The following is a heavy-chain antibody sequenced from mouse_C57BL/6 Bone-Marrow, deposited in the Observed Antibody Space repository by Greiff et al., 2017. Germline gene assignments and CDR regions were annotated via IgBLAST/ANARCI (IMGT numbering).Heavy chain of an antibody. CDR1: GFTFSSYA. D-gene: IGHD2-4*01. J-gene: IGHJ4*01. V-gene: IGHV5-4*03. CDR3: ARHYDYDVYAMDY. Sequence: VESGGGLVKPGGSLKLSCAASGFTFSSYAMSWVRQTPEKRLEWVATISDGGSYTYYPDNVKGRFTISRDNAKNNLYLQMSHLKSEDTAMYYCARHYDYDVYAMDYWGQGTSVTVSS. CDR2: ISDGGSYT.